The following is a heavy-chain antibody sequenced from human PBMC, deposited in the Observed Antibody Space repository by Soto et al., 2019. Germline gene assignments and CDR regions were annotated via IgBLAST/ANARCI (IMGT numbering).Heavy chain of an antibody. CDR1: GGSISSGGYS. CDR2: IYHSGST. D-gene: IGHD1-1*01. CDR3: ARGQLEGNWVDP. V-gene: IGHV4-30-2*01. Sequence: QLQLQESGSGLVRPSQTLSLTCAVSGGSISSGGYSWNWIRQPPGKGLAWIGYIYHSGSTLYNPSLTSRSAISVDQSKHQFSLQLSSVTAADTAVYECARGQLEGNWVDPWGQGTLVTVS. J-gene: IGHJ5*02.